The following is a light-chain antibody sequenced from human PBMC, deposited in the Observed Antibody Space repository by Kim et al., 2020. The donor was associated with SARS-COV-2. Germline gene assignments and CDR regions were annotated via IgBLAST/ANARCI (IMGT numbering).Light chain of an antibody. CDR2: AAS. V-gene: IGKV1-27*01. CDR3: QKYNSAPWT. CDR1: QDIANS. J-gene: IGKJ1*01. Sequence: ACVRDIVTITCRASQDIANSLVWYQQKPGKAPQVLIYAASTLQSGVPSRFSGSGSGTEFTLTISSLRTEDVATYYCQKYNSAPWTFGPGTKVDIK.